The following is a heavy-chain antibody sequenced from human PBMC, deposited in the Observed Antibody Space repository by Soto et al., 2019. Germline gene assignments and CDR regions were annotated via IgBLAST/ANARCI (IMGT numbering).Heavy chain of an antibody. Sequence: NPSETLSLTCTVSGGSISSYYWSWIRQPPGKGLEWIGYIYYSGSTNYNPSLKSRVTIAVDTSKNQFSLTLSSVTAADTAVYYCARATAYCSGGSCYYQGDDYWGQGTLVTVSS. D-gene: IGHD2-15*01. CDR1: GGSISSYY. V-gene: IGHV4-59*12. CDR3: ARATAYCSGGSCYYQGDDY. J-gene: IGHJ4*02. CDR2: IYYSGST.